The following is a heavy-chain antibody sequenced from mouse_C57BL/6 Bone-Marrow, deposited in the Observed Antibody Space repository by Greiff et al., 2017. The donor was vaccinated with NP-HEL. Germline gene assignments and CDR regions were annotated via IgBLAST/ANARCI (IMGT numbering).Heavy chain of an antibody. J-gene: IGHJ2*01. D-gene: IGHD3-2*02. Sequence: VHLVESGAELVRPGASVTLSCKASGYTFTDYEMHWVKQTPVHGLEWIGAIDPETGGTAYNQKFKGKAILTADKSSSTAYMELRSLTSEDSAVYYCLQLRLPFDYWGQGTTLTVSS. V-gene: IGHV1-15*01. CDR3: LQLRLPFDY. CDR2: IDPETGGT. CDR1: GYTFTDYE.